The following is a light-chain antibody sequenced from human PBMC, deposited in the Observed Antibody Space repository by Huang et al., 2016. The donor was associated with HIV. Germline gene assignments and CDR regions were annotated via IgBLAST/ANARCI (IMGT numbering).Light chain of an antibody. CDR1: QSVSSNH. Sequence: EIVLTQSPGTLSLSPGEGATLSCRASQSVSSNHLAWYQKKPGQAPRLLIYGTSNRATGIPDRFSGSGSGTDFTLTISSLEPEDFAVYCCQQYGSSPVTFGQGTKLEIK. J-gene: IGKJ2*01. CDR3: QQYGSSPVT. CDR2: GTS. V-gene: IGKV3-20*01.